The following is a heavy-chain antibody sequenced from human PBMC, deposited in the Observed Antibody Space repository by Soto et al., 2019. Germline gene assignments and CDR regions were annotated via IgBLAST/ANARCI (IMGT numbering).Heavy chain of an antibody. Sequence: SETLSLTCAVSGGSISSGGYSWSWIRQPPGKGLEWIGYIYHSGSTYYNPSLKSRLTISVDRSKNQFSLKLSSVTAADTAVYYCARSLGITTSYGMDVWGQGTTVTVSS. D-gene: IGHD3-3*01. CDR3: ARSLGITTSYGMDV. J-gene: IGHJ6*02. CDR2: IYHSGST. V-gene: IGHV4-30-2*01. CDR1: GGSISSGGYS.